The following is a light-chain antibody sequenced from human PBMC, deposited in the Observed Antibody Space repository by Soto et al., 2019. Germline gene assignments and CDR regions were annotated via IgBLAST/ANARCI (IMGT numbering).Light chain of an antibody. Sequence: QSVLTQPPSVSGAPGQRVTISCTGSSSNIGAGHDVHWYQQIPETAPKLLVSANTNRPSGVPGRFSGSNSGTSASLSITGLQAEYEADYYCQSFDSSLDGWVFGGGTKVTVL. CDR2: ANT. V-gene: IGLV1-40*01. J-gene: IGLJ3*02. CDR1: SSNIGAGHD. CDR3: QSFDSSLDGWV.